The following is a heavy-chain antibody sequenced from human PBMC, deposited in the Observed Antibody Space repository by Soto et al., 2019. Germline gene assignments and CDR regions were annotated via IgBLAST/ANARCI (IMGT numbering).Heavy chain of an antibody. CDR3: ARVDYDSSGYFDY. V-gene: IGHV3-11*06. CDR1: GFTFSDYY. Sequence: QVQLVESGGGLVKPGGSLRLSCAASGFTFSDYYMSWIRQAPGKGLEWVSYISSSSSYTNYADSVKGRFTISRDNAKNSLYLQMNSLRAEDTAVYYCARVDYDSSGYFDYWGQGTLVTVSS. CDR2: ISSSSSYT. D-gene: IGHD3-22*01. J-gene: IGHJ4*02.